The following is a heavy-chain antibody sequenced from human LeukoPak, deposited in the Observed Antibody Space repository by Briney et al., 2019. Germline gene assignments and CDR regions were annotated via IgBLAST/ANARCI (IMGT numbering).Heavy chain of an antibody. Sequence: EPGGSLRLSCAASGFTFSSYEMNWVRQAPGKGLEWVSYISSSGSTIYYADSVKGRFTISRDNAKNSLYLQMNSLRAEDTAVYYCAKGSKAVIFTRDHYMDVWGKGSTVTISS. CDR2: ISSSGSTI. V-gene: IGHV3-48*03. CDR3: AKGSKAVIFTRDHYMDV. D-gene: IGHD3/OR15-3a*01. CDR1: GFTFSSYE. J-gene: IGHJ6*03.